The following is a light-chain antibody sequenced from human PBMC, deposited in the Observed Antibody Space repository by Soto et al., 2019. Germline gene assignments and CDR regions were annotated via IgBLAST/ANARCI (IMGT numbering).Light chain of an antibody. V-gene: IGLV2-14*01. Sequence: QSALTQPASVSGSPGQSITISCTGTSSDVGGYNYVSWYQQHPGKAPKLMIYEVSNRPSGVSNRFSGSKSGNTASLTISGLQTEDEADYYCSSYTGSTTYVFGTGTKVTLL. CDR1: SSDVGGYNY. J-gene: IGLJ1*01. CDR2: EVS. CDR3: SSYTGSTTYV.